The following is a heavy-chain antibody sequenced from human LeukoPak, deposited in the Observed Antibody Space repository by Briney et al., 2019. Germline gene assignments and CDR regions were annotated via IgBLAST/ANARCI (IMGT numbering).Heavy chain of an antibody. J-gene: IGHJ6*02. Sequence: PSETLSLTCDVSGASISATNWWTWVRLPPGKGLEWIGEVSHSETTNYSPSLQGRVRLSVDRATNQFSLRLTSVTAADTAVYYCARHSGGGQQLVETVDYYYYYGMDVWGQGTTVTVSS. CDR3: ARHSGGGQQLVETVDYYYYYGMDV. D-gene: IGHD6-13*01. CDR2: VSHSETT. CDR1: GASISATNW. V-gene: IGHV4-4*02.